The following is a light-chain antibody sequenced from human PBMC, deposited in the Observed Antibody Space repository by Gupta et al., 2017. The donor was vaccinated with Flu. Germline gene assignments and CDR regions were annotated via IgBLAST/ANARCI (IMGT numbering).Light chain of an antibody. Sequence: QSALTQPASVSGSPGQSVTISCTGTSSDVGKYKFVSWYQQHPGKAPKLMIFEVSYRPSGISDRFSGYKSGNTASLTISGLQAEDEADYYCSSYTGSSTLFGGGTKLTVL. V-gene: IGLV2-14*01. J-gene: IGLJ2*01. CDR3: SSYTGSSTL. CDR1: SSDVGKYKF. CDR2: EVS.